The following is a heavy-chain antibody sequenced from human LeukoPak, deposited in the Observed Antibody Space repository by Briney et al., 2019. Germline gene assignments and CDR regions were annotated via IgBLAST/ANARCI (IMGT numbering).Heavy chain of an antibody. Sequence: SVKVSCKASGGTFSSYAISWVQQAPGQGLEWMGGIIPIFGTANYAQKFQGRVTITADESTSTAYMELSSLRSEDTAVYYCAREGYCGGDCYSHDAFDIWGQGTMVTVSS. V-gene: IGHV1-69*13. CDR2: IIPIFGTA. CDR1: GGTFSSYA. CDR3: AREGYCGGDCYSHDAFDI. D-gene: IGHD2-21*02. J-gene: IGHJ3*02.